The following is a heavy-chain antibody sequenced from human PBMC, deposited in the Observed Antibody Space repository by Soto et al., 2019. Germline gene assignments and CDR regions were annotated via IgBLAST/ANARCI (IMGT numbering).Heavy chain of an antibody. D-gene: IGHD6-19*01. CDR2: IYYSGTT. Sequence: SETLSLTCTVSDDSITSNSYFWAWIRQPPGKGLEWIGSIYYSGTTYYNPSLKSRVTISVDRSKNQFSLKLSSVTAADTAVYYCARGRVLIAVAGRHFDYWGQGTLVTVSS. J-gene: IGHJ4*02. CDR1: DDSITSNSYF. CDR3: ARGRVLIAVAGRHFDY. V-gene: IGHV4-39*01.